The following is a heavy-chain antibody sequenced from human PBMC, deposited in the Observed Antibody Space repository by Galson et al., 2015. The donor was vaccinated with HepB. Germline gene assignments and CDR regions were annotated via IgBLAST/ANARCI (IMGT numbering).Heavy chain of an antibody. CDR1: GFIFTRYA. D-gene: IGHD2-21*02. CDR2: IGGSGGST. J-gene: IGHJ4*02. Sequence: SLRLSCAASGFIFTRYAISWVRQAPGKGLEWVSSIGGSGGSTYYADSVKGRFTFSRDNSKNTVYLQRNSLRVEDTAVYYCAKVAILGVTPHYFDYWGQGTRVTVSS. CDR3: AKVAILGVTPHYFDY. V-gene: IGHV3-23*01.